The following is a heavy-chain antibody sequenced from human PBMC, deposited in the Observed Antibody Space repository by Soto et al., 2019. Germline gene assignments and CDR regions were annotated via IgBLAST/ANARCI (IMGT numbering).Heavy chain of an antibody. CDR3: ARGDWWLFDY. V-gene: IGHV1-3*05. D-gene: IGHD2-8*02. CDR1: GYTFTSYA. J-gene: IGHJ4*02. CDR2: IDAGNGNT. Sequence: QVQLVQSGAEEKKPGASVKVSCKASGYTFTSYAIHWVRQAPGQRLEWMGWIDAGNGNTKYSQKFQGRVTITRDTSASTAYMELSSLKSEDTAVYYCARGDWWLFDYWGQGTLVTVSS.